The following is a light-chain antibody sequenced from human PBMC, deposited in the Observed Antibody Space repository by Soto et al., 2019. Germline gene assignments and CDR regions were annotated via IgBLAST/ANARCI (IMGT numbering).Light chain of an antibody. V-gene: IGLV2-14*01. Sequence: QSVLTQPASVSGSPGQSITISCTGTSGDVGYYNYVSWYQQHPGKAPKLMIYEVSKRPSGVSNRFSGSKSGNTASLTISGLQAEDEADYYCSSYTGSSTLYVFGTGTKVTVL. CDR2: EVS. CDR3: SSYTGSSTLYV. CDR1: SGDVGYYNY. J-gene: IGLJ1*01.